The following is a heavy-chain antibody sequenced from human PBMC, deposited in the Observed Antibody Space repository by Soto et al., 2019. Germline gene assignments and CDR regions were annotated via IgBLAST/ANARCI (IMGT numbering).Heavy chain of an antibody. CDR2: INHSGST. D-gene: IGHD6-6*01. J-gene: IGHJ4*02. V-gene: IGHV4-34*01. Sequence: QVQLPQWGAGLLKPSETLSLTCAVYGGSFSGYYWSWIRQPPGKGLEWIGEINHSGSTNYNPSLRSRVPIPETPSKNHSSLRLSSVTAADTAVYYCGRGRAGGSSPPSDYWGQGTLVTVSS. CDR3: GRGRAGGSSPPSDY. CDR1: GGSFSGYY.